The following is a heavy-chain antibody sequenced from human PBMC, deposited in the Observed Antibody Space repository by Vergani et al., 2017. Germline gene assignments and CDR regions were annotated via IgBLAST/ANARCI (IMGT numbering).Heavy chain of an antibody. J-gene: IGHJ4*02. Sequence: QVQLVESGGGVVQPGRSLRLSCAASGFTFSSYGMHWVRQAPGKGLEWVAVISYDGSNKYYADSVKGRFTISRVNSKNTLYLQMNSLRAEDTAVYYCAKDQYHQLLGWGLDYWGQGTLVTVSS. D-gene: IGHD2-2*01. V-gene: IGHV3-30*18. CDR1: GFTFSSYG. CDR3: AKDQYHQLLGWGLDY. CDR2: ISYDGSNK.